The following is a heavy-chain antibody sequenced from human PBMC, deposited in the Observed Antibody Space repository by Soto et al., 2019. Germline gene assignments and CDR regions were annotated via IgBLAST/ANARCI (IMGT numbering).Heavy chain of an antibody. CDR2: LKHDGSER. D-gene: IGHD3-22*01. Sequence: EVQLVESGGGLVQLGGSLRLSCAASRFTFSGYWMSWVRQAPGKGLEWVANLKHDGSERYYVDSVEGRFTISKENAKNSLYLQMNSLRAEDTAVYYCARDYDRTPGMYWGQGPLVTLSS. CDR1: RFTFSGYW. V-gene: IGHV3-7*04. J-gene: IGHJ4*02. CDR3: ARDYDRTPGMY.